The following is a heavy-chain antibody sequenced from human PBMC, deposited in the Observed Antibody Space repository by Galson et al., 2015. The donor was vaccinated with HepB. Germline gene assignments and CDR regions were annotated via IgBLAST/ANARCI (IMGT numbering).Heavy chain of an antibody. Sequence: SETLSLTCTVSGVSVSTYYWGWIRQPPGKGLEWIGYLYYDGTTNYNPSLKRRVTISVDTSKNQFSLKLSSMTPADTAVYYCARDPGFWRPDDASDIWGQGTMVTVSS. D-gene: IGHD3-3*01. CDR3: ARDPGFWRPDDASDI. J-gene: IGHJ3*02. CDR1: GVSVSTYY. V-gene: IGHV4-59*02. CDR2: LYYDGTT.